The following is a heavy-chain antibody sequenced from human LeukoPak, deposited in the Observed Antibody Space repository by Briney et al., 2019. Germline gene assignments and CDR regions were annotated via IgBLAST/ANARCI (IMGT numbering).Heavy chain of an antibody. J-gene: IGHJ4*02. Sequence: SETLSLTCTVSGGSVSSGSYYWSWIRQPPGKGLEWIGSIYYSGSTYYNPSLKSRVTISVDTSKNQFSLKLSSVTAADTAVYYCARRRGAALPFDYWGQGTLVTVSS. D-gene: IGHD1-26*01. CDR1: GGSVSSGSYY. CDR3: ARRRGAALPFDY. V-gene: IGHV4-39*01. CDR2: IYYSGST.